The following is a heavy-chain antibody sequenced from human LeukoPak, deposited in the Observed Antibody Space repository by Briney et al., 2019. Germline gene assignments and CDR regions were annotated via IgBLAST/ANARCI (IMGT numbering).Heavy chain of an antibody. V-gene: IGHV4-59*01. CDR1: GGSFSGYY. CDR2: IYYSGST. J-gene: IGHJ3*02. Sequence: PSETLSLTCAVYGGSFSGYYWSWIRQPPGKGLEWIGYIYYSGSTNYNPSLKSRVTISVDTSKNQFSLKLSSVTAADTAVYYCARAGRAAAGTLSFDIWGQGTMVTVSS. CDR3: ARAGRAAAGTLSFDI. D-gene: IGHD6-13*01.